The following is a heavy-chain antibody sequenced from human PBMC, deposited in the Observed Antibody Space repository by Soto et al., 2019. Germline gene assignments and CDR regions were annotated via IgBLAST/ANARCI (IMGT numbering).Heavy chain of an antibody. CDR2: ISWNSGNI. CDR3: AKGAVTSIFGYFDF. J-gene: IGHJ4*02. D-gene: IGHD3-3*01. CDR1: GFIFEDYA. Sequence: EVHLVESGGGLVKPDRSLRLSCAGSGFIFEDYAMHWVRQVPGKGLEWVSSISWNSGNIVYADSVKGRFTVSRDSANNSLYLQMNSLRTEDTALYYCAKGAVTSIFGYFDFCGQGTLVTVSS. V-gene: IGHV3-9*01.